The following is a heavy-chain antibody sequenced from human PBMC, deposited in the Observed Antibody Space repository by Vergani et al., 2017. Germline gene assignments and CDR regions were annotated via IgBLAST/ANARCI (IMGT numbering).Heavy chain of an antibody. CDR2: ISYDGSNK. D-gene: IGHD1-26*01. CDR1: GFTFSSYG. CDR3: AKSDGGSSPVGFDY. V-gene: IGHV3-30*18. Sequence: QVQLVESGGGVVQPGRSLSLSCAASGFTFSSYGMHWVRQAPGKGLEWVAVISYDGSNKYYADSVKARFTISRDNSKNTLYLQMNSLRAEDTAVYYCAKSDGGSSPVGFDYWGQGTLVTVSS. J-gene: IGHJ4*02.